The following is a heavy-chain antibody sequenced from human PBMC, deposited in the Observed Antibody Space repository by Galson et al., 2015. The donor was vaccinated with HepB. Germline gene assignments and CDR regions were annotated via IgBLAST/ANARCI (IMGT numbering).Heavy chain of an antibody. CDR1: GFTFDDYA. V-gene: IGHV3-9*01. D-gene: IGHD6-19*01. J-gene: IGHJ4*02. CDR3: AKDLGAVAGYYFDY. Sequence: SLRLSCAASGFTFDDYAMHWVRQAPGKGLEWVSGISRNSGSIGYADSVKGRFTISRDNAKNSLYLQMNSLRAEDTALYYCAKDLGAVAGYYFDYWGQGTLVTVSS. CDR2: ISRNSGSI.